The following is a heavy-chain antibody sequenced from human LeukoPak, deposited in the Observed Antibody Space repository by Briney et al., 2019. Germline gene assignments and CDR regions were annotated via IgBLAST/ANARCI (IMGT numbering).Heavy chain of an antibody. CDR1: GYTFTSYG. Sequence: ASVKVSCKASGYTFTSYGISWVRQAPGQGLEWMGWISAYNGNTNYAQKPQGRVTTTTDTSTSTAYMELRSLRSDDTAVYYCARDPPRRGYLQAVDYWGQGTLVTVSS. CDR2: ISAYNGNT. CDR3: ARDPPRRGYLQAVDY. V-gene: IGHV1-18*01. J-gene: IGHJ4*02. D-gene: IGHD3-22*01.